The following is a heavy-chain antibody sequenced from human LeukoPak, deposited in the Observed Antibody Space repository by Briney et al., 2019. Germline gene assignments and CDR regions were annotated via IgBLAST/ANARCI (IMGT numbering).Heavy chain of an antibody. CDR3: AREFPSRGWYGAPGD. CDR1: GYTFTSYG. J-gene: IGHJ1*01. V-gene: IGHV1-18*01. D-gene: IGHD6-19*01. Sequence: GASVKVSCKASGYTFTSYGISWVRQAPGQGLEWMGWISAYNGNTNYAQRLQGRVTMTTDTSTSTAYMELSRLRSDDTAVYYCAREFPSRGWYGAPGDWGQGTLVTVSS. CDR2: ISAYNGNT.